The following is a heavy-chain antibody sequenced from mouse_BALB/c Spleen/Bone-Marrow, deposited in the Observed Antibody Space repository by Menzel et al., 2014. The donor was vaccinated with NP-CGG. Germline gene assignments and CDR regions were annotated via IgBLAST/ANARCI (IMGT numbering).Heavy chain of an antibody. V-gene: IGHV1-9*01. J-gene: IGHJ1*01. Sequence: QVQLKHSGAELMKPGASVKISCEATGYTFSSYWIEWVKQRPGHGLEWIGEILPGSGSTNYNEKFKGKATFTADTSSNTAYMQLSSLTSEDSAVYYCARRGGWLGYFDVWGAGTTVTVSS. CDR1: GYTFSSYW. CDR3: ARRGGWLGYFDV. D-gene: IGHD2-3*01. CDR2: ILPGSGST.